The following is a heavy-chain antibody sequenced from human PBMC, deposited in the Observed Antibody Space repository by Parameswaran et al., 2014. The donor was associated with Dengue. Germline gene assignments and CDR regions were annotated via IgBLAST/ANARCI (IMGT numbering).Heavy chain of an antibody. CDR3: ARGGGPTDWGVYYMDV. D-gene: IGHD3-16*01. Sequence: WVRQAPGQGLEWMGIINPSGGSTSYAQKFQGRVTMTRDTSTSTVYMELSSLRSEDTAVYYCARGGGPTDWGVYYMDVWGKGTTVTVSS. V-gene: IGHV1-46*01. J-gene: IGHJ6*03. CDR2: INPSGGST.